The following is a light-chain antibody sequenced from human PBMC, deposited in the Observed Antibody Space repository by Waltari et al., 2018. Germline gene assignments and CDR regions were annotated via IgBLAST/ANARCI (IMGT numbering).Light chain of an antibody. CDR1: SLRSYF. CDR3: SSRNSCPNHVL. V-gene: IGLV3-19*01. CDR2: GQN. Sequence: SSELTQDPTMSVALGQTVTITCRGDSLRSYFATWYQQKPGQTPLLVIYGQNSRPSGIPDRFSGSTSGDTGSLTITGTQAEDEADYYCSSRNSCPNHVLFGGGTHLTVL. J-gene: IGLJ2*01.